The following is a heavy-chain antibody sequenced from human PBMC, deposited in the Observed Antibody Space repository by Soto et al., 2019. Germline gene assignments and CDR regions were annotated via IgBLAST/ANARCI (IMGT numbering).Heavy chain of an antibody. V-gene: IGHV3-73*01. CDR2: IRSKANSYAT. J-gene: IGHJ3*02. D-gene: IGHD3-22*01. CDR1: GFAFSGSA. Sequence: PGGSLRLSCAASGFAFSGSAMHWVRQASGKGLEWVGRIRSKANSYATAYAASVKGRFTISRDDSKNTAYLQMNSLKTEDTAVYYCTSPYDSDRDAFDIWGQGTMVTVSS. CDR3: TSPYDSDRDAFDI.